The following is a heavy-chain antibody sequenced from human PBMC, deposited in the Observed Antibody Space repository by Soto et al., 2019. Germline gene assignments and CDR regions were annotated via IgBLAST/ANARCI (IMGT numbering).Heavy chain of an antibody. CDR2: ISAYNDNT. J-gene: IGHJ5*02. CDR3: ARVVGALGHWFDP. D-gene: IGHD1-26*01. Sequence: QVQLVQSGAEVKKPGASVKVSCKASGYTFTRYGISWVRQAPGQGREWMGRISAYNDNTNNPQKLQGRVTMTTDTSTSTAYMELRSRRSDAAAVYYCARVVGALGHWFDPWGQGTLVTVSS. CDR1: GYTFTRYG. V-gene: IGHV1-18*01.